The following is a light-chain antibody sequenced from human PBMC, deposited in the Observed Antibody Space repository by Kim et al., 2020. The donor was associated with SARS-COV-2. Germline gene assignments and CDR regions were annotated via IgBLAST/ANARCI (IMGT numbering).Light chain of an antibody. Sequence: EMLMTQSPATLPVSPGERATLSCRASRSVSSNLAWYQQKPGQAPRLLIYGTSTRATGIPARFSGSGSGTEFTLTITNVQSEDFAVYYCQQYHNWPPWTFGQGTKVDIK. CDR2: GTS. CDR1: RSVSSN. CDR3: QQYHNWPPWT. V-gene: IGKV3-15*01. J-gene: IGKJ1*01.